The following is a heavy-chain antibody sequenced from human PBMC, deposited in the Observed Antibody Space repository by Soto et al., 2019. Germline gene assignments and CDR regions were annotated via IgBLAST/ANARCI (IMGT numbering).Heavy chain of an antibody. D-gene: IGHD3-10*01. CDR2: ISHDGSIK. CDR3: ARSSGVSTPDFDY. J-gene: IGHJ4*02. V-gene: IGHV3-30-3*01. Sequence: GGSLRLSCAASGFTFTLYAIHWVRQAPGKGLEWVAVISHDGSIKYYTDSVRGRFTISRDNSLHTVYLQMNSLGPEDTAVYFCARSSGVSTPDFDYWGQGALVTVSS. CDR1: GFTFTLYA.